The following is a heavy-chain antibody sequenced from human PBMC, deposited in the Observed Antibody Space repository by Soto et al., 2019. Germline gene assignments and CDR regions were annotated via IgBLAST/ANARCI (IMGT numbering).Heavy chain of an antibody. V-gene: IGHV4-31*03. CDR1: GGSISSGGYY. Sequence: QVQLQESGPGLVKPSQTLSLTCTVSGGSISSGGYYWSWIRQHPGKGLEWIGYIYYSGSTYYNPSLKSRVTISVDTYKNQFSLKLSSVTAAETAVYYCARGGYSSSWSHDYWGQGTMVTVSS. CDR3: ARGGYSSSWSHDY. J-gene: IGHJ4*02. D-gene: IGHD6-13*01. CDR2: IYYSGST.